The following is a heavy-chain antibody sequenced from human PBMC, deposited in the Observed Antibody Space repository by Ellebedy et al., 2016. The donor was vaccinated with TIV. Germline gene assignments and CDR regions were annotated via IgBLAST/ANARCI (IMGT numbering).Heavy chain of an antibody. CDR3: AADLASVGQ. V-gene: IGHV1-69*10. J-gene: IGHJ1*01. Sequence: AASVKVPCKASGGSFSSYVISWVRQAPGQGLEWMGGIIPVLETPNYAQKFQGRLTVSADKSTNTAYMELSSLTSEDTAVYYCAADLASVGQWGQGTLVIVSS. CDR1: GGSFSSYV. D-gene: IGHD1-26*01. CDR2: IIPVLETP.